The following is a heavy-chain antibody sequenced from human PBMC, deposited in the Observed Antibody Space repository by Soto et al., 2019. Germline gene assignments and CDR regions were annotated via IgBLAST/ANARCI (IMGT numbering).Heavy chain of an antibody. Sequence: GGSLRLSCSASGFTFSIYVIHWVRQAPGKGLEWVAVISYDGSNKYYADSVKGRFTISRDNSKNTLYLQMNSLRAEDTAVYYCAKDAYSSSSSDYWGQGTLVNVSS. CDR2: ISYDGSNK. CDR3: AKDAYSSSSSDY. CDR1: GFTFSIYV. V-gene: IGHV3-30*18. D-gene: IGHD6-6*01. J-gene: IGHJ4*02.